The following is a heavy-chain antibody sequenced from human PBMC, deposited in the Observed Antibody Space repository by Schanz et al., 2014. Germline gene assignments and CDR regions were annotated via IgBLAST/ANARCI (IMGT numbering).Heavy chain of an antibody. CDR2: IVPIAGIT. D-gene: IGHD6-13*01. CDR3: ARGRQQLGSFDY. CDR1: RSTFSSYT. Sequence: QVQLVQSGAEVKKPGSSVKVSCKASRSTFSSYTISWVRQARGQGLEWMGRIVPIAGITNYAQRFQGRVTITADKSSDTAYMELSSLRSEDTAVYYCARGRQQLGSFDYWGPGTLVTVSS. J-gene: IGHJ4*02. V-gene: IGHV1-69*02.